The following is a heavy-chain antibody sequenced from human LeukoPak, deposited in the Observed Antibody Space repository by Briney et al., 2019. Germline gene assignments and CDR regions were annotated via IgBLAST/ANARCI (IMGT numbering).Heavy chain of an antibody. CDR3: ARTLYIASAPGGFDY. CDR1: GYTFTSYD. D-gene: IGHD3-16*01. CDR2: MNPNSGNT. V-gene: IGHV1-8*01. Sequence: ASVKVSCKASGYTFTSYDINWVGQATGQGGEGRGGMNPNSGNTGYAQKFQGRVTMTRNTSISTAYMELSSLRSEDTAVYYCARTLYIASAPGGFDYWGQGTLVTVSS. J-gene: IGHJ4*02.